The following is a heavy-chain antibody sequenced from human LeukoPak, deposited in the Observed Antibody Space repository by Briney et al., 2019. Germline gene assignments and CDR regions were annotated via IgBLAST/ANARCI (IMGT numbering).Heavy chain of an antibody. Sequence: GASVKVSCKASGGTFSSYAISWVRQAPGQGLEWMGRIIPILGIANYAQKFQGRVTITADKSTSTAYMELSSLRSEDTAVYYCAREPGLTYYYDSSGLNLYYFDYWGQGTLVTVSS. CDR2: IIPILGIA. CDR3: AREPGLTYYYDSSGLNLYYFDY. D-gene: IGHD3-22*01. V-gene: IGHV1-69*04. J-gene: IGHJ4*02. CDR1: GGTFSSYA.